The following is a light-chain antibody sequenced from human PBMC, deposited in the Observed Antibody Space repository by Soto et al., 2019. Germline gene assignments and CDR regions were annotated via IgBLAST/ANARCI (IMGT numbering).Light chain of an antibody. V-gene: IGKV3-15*01. CDR3: QQYNSWPRT. CDR1: QSITTK. Sequence: EIVITQSPDTLSVSPGGRATLSCRTSQSITTKLAWYQQKPGQSPRLLISDASTRATGIPARFSGSGSDTEFTLTIRSLHPEDFAVYFCQQYNSWPRTFGQGTKVDTK. J-gene: IGKJ1*01. CDR2: DAS.